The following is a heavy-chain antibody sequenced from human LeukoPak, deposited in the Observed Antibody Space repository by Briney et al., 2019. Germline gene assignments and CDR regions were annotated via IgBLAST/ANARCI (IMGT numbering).Heavy chain of an antibody. Sequence: PGGSLRLSCAASGFTSSKYWMLWVRQAPGQGLESVSRINTDGTVTTYADSVKGRFTVSRDNADNTMFLQMNSVRDEDTAVYYCATKQWLAPPPDSWGQGTPVTVSS. CDR3: ATKQWLAPPPDS. CDR1: GFTSSKYW. D-gene: IGHD6-19*01. CDR2: INTDGTVT. J-gene: IGHJ4*02. V-gene: IGHV3-74*01.